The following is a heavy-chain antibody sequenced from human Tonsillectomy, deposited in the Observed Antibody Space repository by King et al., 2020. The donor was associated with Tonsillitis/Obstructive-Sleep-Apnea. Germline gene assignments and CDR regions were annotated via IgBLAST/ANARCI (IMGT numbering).Heavy chain of an antibody. CDR1: GFSLRTSGVG. J-gene: IGHJ3*02. V-gene: IGHV2-5*02. Sequence: ITLKESGPTLVKPTQTLTLTCTFSGFSLRTSGVGVGWIRQPPGKALEWLALIYWDDDKRYSPSLKSRLTITKDTSKNQVVLTMTNMDPVDTATYYCAHGAVAGHGVDAFDIWGQGTMVTASS. D-gene: IGHD6-19*01. CDR2: IYWDDDK. CDR3: AHGAVAGHGVDAFDI.